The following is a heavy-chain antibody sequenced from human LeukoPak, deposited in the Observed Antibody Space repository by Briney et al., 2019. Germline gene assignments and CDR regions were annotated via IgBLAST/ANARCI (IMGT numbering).Heavy chain of an antibody. CDR1: GGSFTSYG. V-gene: IGHV1-18*01. D-gene: IGHD3-22*01. CDR3: ARAGGYYPLDAFDI. J-gene: IGHJ3*02. CDR2: ISAYNGNT. Sequence: ASVKVSCKASGGSFTSYGISCVRQAPGQGLEWMGWISAYNGNTNYAQKLQGRVTMTTDTSTSTAYMELRSLRSDDTAVYYCARAGGYYPLDAFDIWGQGTMVTVSS.